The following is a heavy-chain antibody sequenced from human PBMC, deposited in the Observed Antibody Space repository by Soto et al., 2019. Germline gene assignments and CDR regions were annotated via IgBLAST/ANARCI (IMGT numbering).Heavy chain of an antibody. Sequence: GGSLRLSCAASGFTFSSYWMSWVRQAPGKGLEWVANIKQDGSEKYYVDSVKGRFTISRDNAKNSLYLQMNSLRAEDTAVYYCARENLIAVAGEDCFDPWGQGTLVTVSS. J-gene: IGHJ5*02. CDR2: IKQDGSEK. CDR1: GFTFSSYW. CDR3: ARENLIAVAGEDCFDP. V-gene: IGHV3-7*03. D-gene: IGHD6-19*01.